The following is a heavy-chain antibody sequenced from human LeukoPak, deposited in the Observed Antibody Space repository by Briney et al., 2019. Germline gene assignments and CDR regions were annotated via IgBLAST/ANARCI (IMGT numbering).Heavy chain of an antibody. J-gene: IGHJ5*02. CDR2: INYRGST. Sequence: SETLSLTCTVSNASISSNTYYRAWIRQPPGKGLEYIGSINYRGSTYYNPSLKSRVTMSVDTSKNQFSLKLSSVTTADTAVYYCAREIHSSGWYGSHNWFDPWGQGTLVTVSS. CDR1: NASISSNTYY. D-gene: IGHD6-19*01. V-gene: IGHV4-39*07. CDR3: AREIHSSGWYGSHNWFDP.